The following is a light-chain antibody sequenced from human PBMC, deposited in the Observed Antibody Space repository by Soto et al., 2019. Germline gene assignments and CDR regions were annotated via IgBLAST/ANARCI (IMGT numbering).Light chain of an antibody. J-gene: IGLJ2*01. V-gene: IGLV2-8*01. Sequence: QSVLTQPPSASGSAGESVTISCTGTSSDVGGYNYVSWYQQYPGKAPKLMIYEVSERPSGVPERFSGSKSGNTASLTVSGLQAEDEADYYCSSYVGSNIVVFGGGTKLTVL. CDR1: SSDVGGYNY. CDR3: SSYVGSNIVV. CDR2: EVS.